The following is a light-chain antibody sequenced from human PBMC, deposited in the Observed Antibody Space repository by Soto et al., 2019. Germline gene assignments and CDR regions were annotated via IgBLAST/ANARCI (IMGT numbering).Light chain of an antibody. J-gene: IGLJ3*02. CDR3: NPYAASGNIRV. CDR1: SSDVGGYNY. V-gene: IGLV2-8*01. CDR2: EVT. Sequence: QSALTQPPSASGSPGQSVTISCTGTSSDVGGYNYVSWYQQHPGKAPKLMIYEVTQRPSGVPNRFSGSKSGNTASLTVSGLQAEDEAEYYSNPYAASGNIRVFGGGTTLTV.